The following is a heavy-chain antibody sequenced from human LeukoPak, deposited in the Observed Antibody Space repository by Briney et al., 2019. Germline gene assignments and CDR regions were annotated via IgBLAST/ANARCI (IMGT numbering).Heavy chain of an antibody. J-gene: IGHJ3*02. CDR2: VGAIGSSTI. V-gene: IGHV3-48*01. Sequence: RAGGSLRLSCAASGFIFSSYAMSWVRQAPGKGLEWVSYVGAIGSSTISYADSVMGRFTISRDNAKNSVFLQMNSLRAEDTAVYYCARDLHYAFDIWGQGTMVTVSS. CDR3: ARDLHYAFDI. CDR1: GFIFSSYA.